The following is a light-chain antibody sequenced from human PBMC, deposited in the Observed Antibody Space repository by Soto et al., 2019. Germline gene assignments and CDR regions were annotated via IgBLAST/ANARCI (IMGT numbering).Light chain of an antibody. V-gene: IGLV2-14*01. CDR1: SSDVGGYNY. CDR2: DVD. CDR3: SSYTSTSTVV. Sequence: QSVLTQPASVSGSPGQSITISCSETSSDVGGYNYVSWYQQHPGKAPKLMIYDVDNRPSGVSNRFSGSRSGNTASLTISGLQPEDEADYYCSSYTSTSTVVFGGGTKVTVL. J-gene: IGLJ2*01.